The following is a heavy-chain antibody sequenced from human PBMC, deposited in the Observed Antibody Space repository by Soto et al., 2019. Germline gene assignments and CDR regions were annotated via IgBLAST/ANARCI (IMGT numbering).Heavy chain of an antibody. V-gene: IGHV1-8*01. J-gene: IGHJ6*02. CDR2: MNPNSGNT. CDR3: ARVDILRFLQWLPHYYYYYGMDV. Sequence: ASVKVSCKASGYTFTSYDINWVRQATGQGLEWMGWMNPNSGNTGYAQKFQGRVTMTRNTSISTAYMELSSLRSEDTAVYYYARVDILRFLQWLPHYYYYYGMDVWGPGTTVAVSS. CDR1: GYTFTSYD. D-gene: IGHD3-3*01.